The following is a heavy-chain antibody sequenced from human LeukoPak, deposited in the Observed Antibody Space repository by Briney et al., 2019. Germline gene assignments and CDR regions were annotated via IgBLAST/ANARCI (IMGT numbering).Heavy chain of an antibody. CDR1: GGTFSSYA. Sequence: SVKVSCKASGGTFSSYAISWVRQAPGQGLEWMGRIIPILGIANYAQKFQGRVTITADKSTSTAYRELSSLRSEDTAVYYCARGFYGSGSYYSDYWGQGTLVTVSS. CDR3: ARGFYGSGSYYSDY. V-gene: IGHV1-69*04. J-gene: IGHJ4*02. D-gene: IGHD3-10*01. CDR2: IIPILGIA.